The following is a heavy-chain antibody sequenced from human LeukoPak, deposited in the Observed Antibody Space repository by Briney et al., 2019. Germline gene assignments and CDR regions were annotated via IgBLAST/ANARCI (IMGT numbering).Heavy chain of an antibody. Sequence: PGGSLRLSCAASGFTFNLYAMHWVRQAPGKGLEWVAVISFDGSSKFYADSVKGRFTISRDNAKNSLYLQMNSLRAEDTAVYFCANTYYYDGSGYYYLGWFDPWGQGTLVTVSS. D-gene: IGHD3-22*01. CDR3: ANTYYYDGSGYYYLGWFDP. J-gene: IGHJ5*02. CDR2: ISFDGSSK. CDR1: GFTFNLYA. V-gene: IGHV3-30*04.